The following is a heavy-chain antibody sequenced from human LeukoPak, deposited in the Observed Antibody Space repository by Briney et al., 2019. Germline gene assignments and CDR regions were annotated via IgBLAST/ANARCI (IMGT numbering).Heavy chain of an antibody. CDR1: GYSFPSYL. CDR3: ARRYGSGSYYNVYYSDY. V-gene: IGHV5-51*01. CDR2: IYPGDSDT. Sequence: GESLKISCKGSGYSFPSYLIGWVRQMPGKGLEWMGIIYPGDSDTRYSPSFQGQVTISADKSISTAYLQWSSLKASDTAMYYCARRYGSGSYYNVYYSDYWGQGTLVTVSS. J-gene: IGHJ4*02. D-gene: IGHD3-10*01.